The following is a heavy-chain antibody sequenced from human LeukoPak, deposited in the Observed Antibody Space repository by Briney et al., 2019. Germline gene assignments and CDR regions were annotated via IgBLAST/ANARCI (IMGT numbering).Heavy chain of an antibody. CDR1: GFSFSGYW. Sequence: GGSLRLSCAPSGFSFSGYWMNWVRQAPGKGLEWVSSISSSSSYIYYADSVKGRFTISRDNAKNSLYLQMNSLRAEDTAVYYCARDHYYYDSSGYPYLDYWGQGTLVTVSS. CDR2: ISSSSSYI. J-gene: IGHJ4*02. CDR3: ARDHYYYDSSGYPYLDY. D-gene: IGHD3-22*01. V-gene: IGHV3-21*01.